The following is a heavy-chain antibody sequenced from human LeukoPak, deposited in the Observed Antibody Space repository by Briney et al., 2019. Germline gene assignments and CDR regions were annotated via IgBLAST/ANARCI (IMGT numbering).Heavy chain of an antibody. CDR2: IYHSGST. Sequence: SETLSLTCAVSGGSISSSNWWSWVRQPPEKGLEWIGEIYHSGSTNYNPSLKSRVTISVDKSKNQFSLKLSYVTDANTAVYYCARGPSLAGGAQYYDYVWGSYRYWGQGTLVTVSS. J-gene: IGHJ4*02. V-gene: IGHV4-4*02. CDR3: ARGPSLAGGAQYYDYVWGSYRY. D-gene: IGHD3-16*02. CDR1: GGSISSSNW.